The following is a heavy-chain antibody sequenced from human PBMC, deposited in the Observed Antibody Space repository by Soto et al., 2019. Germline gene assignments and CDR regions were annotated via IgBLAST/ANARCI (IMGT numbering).Heavy chain of an antibody. CDR2: IYYNGGT. CDR1: GGSISSGGYY. CDR3: ARVAIGRDFDY. Sequence: PSETLSLTCTVSGGSISSGGYYWSWIRQHPGKGLEWIGYIYYNGGTNYNPSLKSRATISGDTAKNQFSLKLSSVTAADTAVYYCARVAIGRDFDYWGQGTLVTAPQ. J-gene: IGHJ4*02. V-gene: IGHV4-61*08.